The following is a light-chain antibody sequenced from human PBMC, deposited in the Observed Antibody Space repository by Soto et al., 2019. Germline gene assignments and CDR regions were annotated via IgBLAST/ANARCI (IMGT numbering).Light chain of an antibody. CDR2: SAS. CDR3: QQYGSSPRT. J-gene: IGKJ1*01. CDR1: QSISDT. Sequence: EMVITQSPATLSVSPGGRATLSCRASQSISDTLAWYQQKPGQAPRLLIYSASRGATGFPARFSGSGSGTDFTLTISXLEPEDFAVYYCQQYGSSPRTFGQGTKV. V-gene: IGKV3-15*01.